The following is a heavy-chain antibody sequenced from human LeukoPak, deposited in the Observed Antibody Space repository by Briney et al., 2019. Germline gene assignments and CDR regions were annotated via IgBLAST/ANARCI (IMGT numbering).Heavy chain of an antibody. CDR2: MNHSGST. Sequence: SETLSLTCAVYGGSFSGYYWSWIRQPPGKGLEWIGEMNHSGSTNYNPSLKSRVTISVDTSKNQFSLKLSSVTAADTAVYYCARYGDYDLGWDYWGQGTLVTVSS. D-gene: IGHD4-17*01. J-gene: IGHJ4*02. CDR3: ARYGDYDLGWDY. CDR1: GGSFSGYY. V-gene: IGHV4-34*01.